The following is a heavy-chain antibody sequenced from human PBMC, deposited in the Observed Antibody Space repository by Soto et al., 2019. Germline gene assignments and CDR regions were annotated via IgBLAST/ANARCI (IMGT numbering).Heavy chain of an antibody. Sequence: SETLCLTCTVSGGSVRSWGVDGALKRQPPGKGLEWIGYIYHSGSTNYNPSLESRVTMSVDTSKNQFSLKLSSVAAADTAVYYCARHTDIVSSTVYNWGQGILVTVSS. CDR1: GGSVRSWGVD. CDR2: IYHSGST. CDR3: ARHTDIVSSTVYN. J-gene: IGHJ4*02. V-gene: IGHV4-61*08. D-gene: IGHD5-12*01.